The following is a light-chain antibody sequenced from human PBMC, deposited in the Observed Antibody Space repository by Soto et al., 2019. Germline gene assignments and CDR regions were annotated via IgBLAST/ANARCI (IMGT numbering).Light chain of an antibody. J-gene: IGKJ1*01. CDR3: QQYHNLWT. V-gene: IGKV3-15*01. Sequence: EMVMTQSPATLSVSPGERATLSCTASHYIYSNVAWFQQRPGQAPRLLIYRASTRATGTPARFRGSGSGTEVTLTITSLQSEDFALYYCQQYHNLWTFGQGTEVEIK. CDR1: HYIYSN. CDR2: RAS.